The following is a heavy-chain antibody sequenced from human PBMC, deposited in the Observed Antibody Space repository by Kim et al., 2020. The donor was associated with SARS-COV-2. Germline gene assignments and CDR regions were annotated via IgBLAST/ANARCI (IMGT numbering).Heavy chain of an antibody. Sequence: GGSLRLSCTASGFTFGDYAMSWVRQAPGKGLEWVGFIRSKAYGGTTEYAASVKGRFTISRDDSKSIAYLQMNSLKTEDTAVYYCTRDDYAGFAAEYYYYYYGMDVWGQGTTVTVSS. J-gene: IGHJ6*02. CDR2: IRSKAYGGTT. D-gene: IGHD4-17*01. CDR3: TRDDYAGFAAEYYYYYYGMDV. CDR1: GFTFGDYA. V-gene: IGHV3-49*04.